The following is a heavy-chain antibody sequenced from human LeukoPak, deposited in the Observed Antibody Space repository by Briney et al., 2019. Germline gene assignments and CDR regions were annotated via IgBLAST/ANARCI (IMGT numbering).Heavy chain of an antibody. CDR1: AFTVNNNK. J-gene: IGHJ4*02. CDR3: ARGVEPLAANTLAY. Sequence: PGGSLRLSCAASAFTVNNNKMTWVRQAPGKGLEWVSVLYSDGNTKYADSVQGRFTISRDNSKNTLYLEMNSLSPDATAVYCCARGVEPLAANTLAYWGQGTLVTVSS. V-gene: IGHV3-53*01. CDR2: LYSDGNT. D-gene: IGHD3-16*01.